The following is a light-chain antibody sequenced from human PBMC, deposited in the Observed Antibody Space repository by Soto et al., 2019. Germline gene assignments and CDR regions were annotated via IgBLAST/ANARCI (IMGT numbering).Light chain of an antibody. CDR2: GAS. J-gene: IGKJ1*01. CDR1: QSLLNSNGYNY. CDR3: QQYGSSRTWT. Sequence: DIVLTQSPLSLPVTPGEPASISCRSSQSLLNSNGYNYLDWYLQKPGQSPQLLIYGASSRATGIPDRFSGSGSGTDFTLTISRLEPEDFAVYYCQQYGSSRTWTFGQGTKVDIK. V-gene: IGKV2-28*01.